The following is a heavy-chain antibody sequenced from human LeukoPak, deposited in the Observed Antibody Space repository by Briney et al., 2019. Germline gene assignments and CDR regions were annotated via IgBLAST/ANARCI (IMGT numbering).Heavy chain of an antibody. V-gene: IGHV4-61*09. CDR2: IYTSGTT. Sequence: SETLSLTCTVSGASINSGTYYWSWIRQPAGKGLEWIGHIYTSGTTNYNPSLKSRVTMSIDTSKNQFSLKLSSVTAADTAIYYCARDAKYYYGSRTYFFFEYWGQGTLLTVSS. D-gene: IGHD3-10*01. J-gene: IGHJ4*02. CDR3: ARDAKYYYGSRTYFFFEY. CDR1: GASINSGTYY.